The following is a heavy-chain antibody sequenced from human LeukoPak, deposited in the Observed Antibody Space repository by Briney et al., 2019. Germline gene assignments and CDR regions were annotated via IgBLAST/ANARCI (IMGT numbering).Heavy chain of an antibody. Sequence: KPGESLKISCKGSGYSFTSYWIGWVRQMPGKGLEWMGIIYPGDSETRCSPSFQGQVTVSADKSISTAYLQWSSLKASDTAMYYCARHNDPDYYGSGSYYRYYYGMDVWGQGTTVTVSS. J-gene: IGHJ6*02. D-gene: IGHD3-10*01. CDR3: ARHNDPDYYGSGSYYRYYYGMDV. CDR1: GYSFTSYW. CDR2: IYPGDSET. V-gene: IGHV5-51*01.